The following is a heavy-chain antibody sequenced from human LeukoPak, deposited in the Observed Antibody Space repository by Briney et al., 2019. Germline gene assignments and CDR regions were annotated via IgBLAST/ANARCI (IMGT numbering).Heavy chain of an antibody. D-gene: IGHD2-21*02. CDR1: GFTFSSYA. J-gene: IGHJ4*02. V-gene: IGHV3-30*04. Sequence: PGGSLRLSCAASGFTFSSYAMHWVRQAPGKGLEWVAVISYDGSNKYYADSVKGRFTISRDNSKNTLYLQMNSLRAEDTAVYYCAVGVTTYFDYWGQGTLVTVSS. CDR3: AVGVTTYFDY. CDR2: ISYDGSNK.